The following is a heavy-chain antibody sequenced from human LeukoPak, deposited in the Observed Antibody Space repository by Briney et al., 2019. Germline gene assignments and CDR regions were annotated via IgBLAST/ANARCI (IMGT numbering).Heavy chain of an antibody. D-gene: IGHD6-13*01. CDR1: GFTFSSYA. CDR2: ISGSGGST. J-gene: IGHJ6*02. Sequence: GGSLRLSCAASGFTFSSYAMSRVRQAPGKGLEWVSAISGSGGSTYCADSVKGRFTISRDSSKNTLYLQMNSLRAEDTAVYYCANDHPAAAGTSYYYGMDVWGQGTTVTVSS. CDR3: ANDHPAAAGTSYYYGMDV. V-gene: IGHV3-23*01.